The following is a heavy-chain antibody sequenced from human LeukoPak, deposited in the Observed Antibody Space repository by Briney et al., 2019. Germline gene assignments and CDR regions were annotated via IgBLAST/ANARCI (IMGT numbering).Heavy chain of an antibody. D-gene: IGHD6-13*01. CDR2: ISGSSGNT. CDR1: GFPFSSHA. CDR3: ARHSRGRWYVFDY. Sequence: QPGGSLRLSCAASGFPFSSHAMRWVRQAPGKGVECGSGISGSSGNTYNADSVKDRFTISRDNSNNTQYLQLNSLRAEDTAVYYCARHSRGRWYVFDYWGQGTLVTVSS. J-gene: IGHJ4*02. V-gene: IGHV3-23*01.